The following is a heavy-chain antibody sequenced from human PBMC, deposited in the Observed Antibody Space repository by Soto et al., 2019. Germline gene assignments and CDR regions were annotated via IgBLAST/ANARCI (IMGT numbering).Heavy chain of an antibody. Sequence: KGLEWVAVISYDGSNKYYADSVKGRFTISRDNSKNTLYLQMNSLRAEDTAVYYCAKTPGEQQRLYGMDVWGQGTTVTVSS. CDR2: ISYDGSNK. V-gene: IGHV3-30*18. J-gene: IGHJ6*02. D-gene: IGHD6-13*01. CDR3: AKTPGEQQRLYGMDV.